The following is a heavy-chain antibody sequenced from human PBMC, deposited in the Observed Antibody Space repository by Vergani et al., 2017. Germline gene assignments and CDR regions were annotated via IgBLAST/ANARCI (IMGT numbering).Heavy chain of an antibody. CDR1: GYTFTSYY. CDR3: ARDGPRISSSSYYYGMDV. CDR2: INPSGGST. D-gene: IGHD6-6*01. J-gene: IGHJ6*02. V-gene: IGHV1-46*01. Sequence: QVQLVQSGAEVKKPGASVKVSCKASGYTFTSYYMHWVRQAPGQGLEWMGIINPSGGSTSYAQKFQGRVTMTRDTSKNQFSLKLSSVTAADTAVYYCARDGPRISSSSYYYGMDVWGQGTTVTVSS.